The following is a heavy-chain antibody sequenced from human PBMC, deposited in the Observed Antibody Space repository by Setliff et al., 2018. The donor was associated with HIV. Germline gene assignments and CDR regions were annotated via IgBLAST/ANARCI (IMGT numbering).Heavy chain of an antibody. D-gene: IGHD2-2*01. CDR3: ARDPGGLYCRSTSCQGGCFDP. V-gene: IGHV4-59*11. J-gene: IGHJ5*02. CDR1: GASISSHC. CDR2: IYYSETT. Sequence: SETLSLTCTVSGASISSHCWSWIRQSPGKGLEWIGSIYYSETTNNNPSLKSRVTISVDTSKNQLSLKLRSVTAADTAVYYCARDPGGLYCRSTSCQGGCFDPWGQGTLVTVSS.